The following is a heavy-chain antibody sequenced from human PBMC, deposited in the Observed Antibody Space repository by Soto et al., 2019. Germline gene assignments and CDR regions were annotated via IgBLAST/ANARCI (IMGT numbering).Heavy chain of an antibody. Sequence: QIHLVQSGAVVKKPGASVTVSCSASGYPVTAYYMHWVRQAPGRGLECMGGINPATGAAKYTQTFPGRFTITRDTPTSTVVMEPSGLRSRDTAGFYCAIGGGVGVAGSAAFEMWGQGTLVTVSS. CDR3: AIGGGVGVAGSAAFEM. J-gene: IGHJ3*02. D-gene: IGHD3-3*01. V-gene: IGHV1-2*02. CDR2: INPATGAA. CDR1: GYPVTAYY.